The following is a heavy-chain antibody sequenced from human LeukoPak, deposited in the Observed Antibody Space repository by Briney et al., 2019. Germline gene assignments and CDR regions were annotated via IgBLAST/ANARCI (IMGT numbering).Heavy chain of an antibody. CDR2: IKQDGSKK. CDR1: GFPFSSYW. J-gene: IGHJ4*02. V-gene: IGHV3-7*04. D-gene: IGHD5-24*01. Sequence: GGSLRLSCVASGFPFSSYWMTWVRQAPGKGLEWVANIKQDGSKKSYVDSVKGRFTNSRDNAKNSLYLQMNSLRAEDTAIYYCTRVGYIDEGIDYWGQGTLVTVSS. CDR3: TRVGYIDEGIDY.